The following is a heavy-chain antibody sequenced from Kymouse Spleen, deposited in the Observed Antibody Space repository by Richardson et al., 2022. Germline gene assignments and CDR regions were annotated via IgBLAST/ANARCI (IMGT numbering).Heavy chain of an antibody. Sequence: QLQLQESGPGLVKPSETLSLTCTVSGGSISSSSYYWGWIRQPPGKGLEWIGSIYYSGSTYYNPSLKSRVTISVDTSKNQFSLKLSSVTAADTAVYYCARHSWAPLLLLRYGRLGPRDHGHRLL. J-gene: IGHJ6*02. V-gene: IGHV4-39*01. D-gene: IGHD3-16*02. CDR3: ARHSWAPLLLLRYGR. CDR1: GGSISSSSYY. CDR2: IYYSGST.